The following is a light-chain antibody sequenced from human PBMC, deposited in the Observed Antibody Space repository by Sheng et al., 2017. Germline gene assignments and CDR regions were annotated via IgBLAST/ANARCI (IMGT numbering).Light chain of an antibody. CDR3: QQYGSSPRT. J-gene: IGKJ4*01. V-gene: IGKV3-20*01. CDR2: GAF. CDR1: QSVSSNY. Sequence: EIVLTQSPGTLSLSPGERATLSCRASQSVSSNYLAWYQQKPGQAPRLLIYGAFSRATGIPDRFIGSGSGTDFTLTISRLEPEDFAVYYCQQYGSSPRTFGGGTKVEIK.